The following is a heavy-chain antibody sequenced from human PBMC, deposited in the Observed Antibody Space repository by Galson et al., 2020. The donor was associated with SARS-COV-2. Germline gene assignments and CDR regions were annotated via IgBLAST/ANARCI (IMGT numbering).Heavy chain of an antibody. CDR3: AREKLDYFDY. J-gene: IGHJ4*02. D-gene: IGHD1-26*01. V-gene: IGHV4-61*02. Sequence: SETLSLTCTVSGGSISSGSYYWSWIRQPAGKGLEWIGRIYTSGSTNYNPSLKSRVTISVDTSKNQFSLKLSSVTAADTAVYYCAREKLDYFDYWGQGTLVTVSS. CDR2: IYTSGST. CDR1: GGSISSGSYY.